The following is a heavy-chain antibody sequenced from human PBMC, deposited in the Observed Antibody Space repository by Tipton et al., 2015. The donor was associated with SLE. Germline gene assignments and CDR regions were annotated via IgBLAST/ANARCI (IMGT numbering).Heavy chain of an antibody. CDR3: AKGNSLIVATILDP. J-gene: IGHJ5*02. CDR2: IYNGGHT. V-gene: IGHV3-53*01. D-gene: IGHD5-12*01. CDR1: GFTVSSNY. Sequence: VQLVQSGGDVVQPGRSLRLSCAASGFTVSSNYMNWVRQAPGKGLEWVSVIYNGGHTYYADSVKGRFTISRDNSKNTLYLQMNSLRAEDTAVYYCAKGNSLIVATILDPWGQGTLVTVSS.